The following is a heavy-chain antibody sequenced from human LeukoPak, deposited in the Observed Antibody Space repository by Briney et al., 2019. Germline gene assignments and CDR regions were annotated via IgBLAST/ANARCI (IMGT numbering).Heavy chain of an antibody. D-gene: IGHD6-13*01. CDR1: GYTFTSYG. CDR2: ISAYNGNT. CDR3: ARDFPSIEGSSWFVIDY. Sequence: ASVKVSCKASGYTFTSYGISWVRQAPGQGLEWMGWISAYNGNTNYAQRLQGRVTMTTDTSTSTAYMELRSLRSDDTAVYYCARDFPSIEGSSWFVIDYWGQGTLVTVSS. V-gene: IGHV1-18*01. J-gene: IGHJ4*02.